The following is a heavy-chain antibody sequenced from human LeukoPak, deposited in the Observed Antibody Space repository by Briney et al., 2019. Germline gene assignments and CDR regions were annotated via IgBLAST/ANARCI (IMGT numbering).Heavy chain of an antibody. CDR1: GFTFSSYE. J-gene: IGHJ4*02. V-gene: IGHV3-48*03. CDR3: ARDLAGTTGSFDY. CDR2: ISTSGNTI. D-gene: IGHD4-17*01. Sequence: PGGSLRLSCAASGFTFSSYEFNWVRQAPGKGLEWISYISTSGNTIFYADSVKGRFAIPRDSAKNSLYLQMNSLRAEDTAVYYCARDLAGTTGSFDYWAQGTLVTVSS.